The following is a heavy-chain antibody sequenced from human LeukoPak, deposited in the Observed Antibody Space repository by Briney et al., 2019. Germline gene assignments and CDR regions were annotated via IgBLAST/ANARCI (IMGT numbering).Heavy chain of an antibody. D-gene: IGHD3-10*01. CDR1: GGFISSGGYS. CDR2: IYHSGST. CDR3: ARVTQGSGSYCFDY. Sequence: SETLSLTCAVSGGFISSGGYSWSWIRQPPGKGLEWIGYIYHSGSTYYNPSLKSRVTISVDRSKNQFSLKLSSVTAADTAVYYCARVTQGSGSYCFDYWGQGTLVTVSS. V-gene: IGHV4-30-2*01. J-gene: IGHJ4*02.